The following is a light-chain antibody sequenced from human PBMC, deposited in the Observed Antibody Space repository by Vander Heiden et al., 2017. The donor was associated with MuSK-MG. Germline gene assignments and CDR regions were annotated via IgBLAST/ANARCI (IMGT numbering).Light chain of an antibody. CDR3: QYYDISLTASV. Sequence: QSVLTQPPSVSGAPGQRVTISCTGSNSNIGAGYDVHWYQHLPGSAPKVLICDNINRPSGFSDRFSGSNSGTSASLAITGLQAEDEADYFGQYYDISLTASVFGTGTKVTVL. CDR2: DNI. V-gene: IGLV1-40*01. J-gene: IGLJ1*01. CDR1: NSNIGAGYD.